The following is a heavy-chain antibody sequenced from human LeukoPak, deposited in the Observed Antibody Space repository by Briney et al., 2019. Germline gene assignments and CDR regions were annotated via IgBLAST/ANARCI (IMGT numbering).Heavy chain of an antibody. V-gene: IGHV3-9*01. CDR2: ISWNSGSI. CDR3: AKDINRGYDTFDY. CDR1: GFTFDDYA. D-gene: IGHD5-12*01. J-gene: IGHJ4*02. Sequence: TGGSLRLSCAASGFTFDDYAMHWVRQAPGKGLEWVSGISWNSGSIGYADSVKGRFTISRDNAKNSLYLQMNSLRAEDTALYCCAKDINRGYDTFDYWGQGTLVTVSS.